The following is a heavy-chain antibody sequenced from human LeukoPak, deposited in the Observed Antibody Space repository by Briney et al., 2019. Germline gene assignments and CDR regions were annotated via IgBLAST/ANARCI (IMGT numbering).Heavy chain of an antibody. V-gene: IGHV3-53*01. CDR1: GFTVSSNY. D-gene: IGHD2-2*01. CDR2: IHSGGST. Sequence: PGGSLRLSCEASGFTVSSNYLSWVRQAPGKGLEWVSVIHSGGSTYYADSVKGRFTISRDNSKNTLYLQMNSLRAEDTAVYYCASCPVVPVATPYYYYYMDVWGKGTTVTVSS. J-gene: IGHJ6*03. CDR3: ASCPVVPVATPYYYYYMDV.